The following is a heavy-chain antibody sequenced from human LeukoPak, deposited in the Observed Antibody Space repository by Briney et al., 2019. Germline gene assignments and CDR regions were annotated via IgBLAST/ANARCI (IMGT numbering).Heavy chain of an antibody. CDR3: ATFGVIVRNDYIDY. CDR2: ISSSSSYI. V-gene: IGHV3-21*03. CDR1: GFTFSSYS. Sequence: GGSLRLSCAASGFTFSSYSMNWVRQAPGKGLEWVSSISSSSSYIYYADSVKGRFTISRDNAKNTLYLQMSSLRAEDTAVYYCATFGVIVRNDYIDYWGQGALVAVSS. J-gene: IGHJ4*02. D-gene: IGHD3-3*01.